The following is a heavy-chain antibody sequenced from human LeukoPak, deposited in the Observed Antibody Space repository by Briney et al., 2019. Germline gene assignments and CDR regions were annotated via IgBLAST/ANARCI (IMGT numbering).Heavy chain of an antibody. CDR2: ISSSSSYI. CDR3: ARDPYNWNYRFDY. J-gene: IGHJ4*02. CDR1: RFTFSSYS. Sequence: GGSLRLSCAASRFTFSSYSMNWVRQAPGKGLEWVSSISSSSSYIYYADSVKGRFTISRDNAKNSLYLQMNSLRAEDTALYYCARDPYNWNYRFDYWGQGTLVTVSS. V-gene: IGHV3-21*01. D-gene: IGHD1-7*01.